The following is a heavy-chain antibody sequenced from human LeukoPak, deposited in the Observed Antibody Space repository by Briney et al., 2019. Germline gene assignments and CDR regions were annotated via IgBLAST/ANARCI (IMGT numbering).Heavy chain of an antibody. V-gene: IGHV4-4*07. Sequence: SETLSLTCTVSGGAISGYYWSWIRQPAGKGLEWLGRVHSSGSTKYNPSLESRVTMSVDTSKNQFSLKLNFVTAADTAVYYCARVGSGYDFFDYWGQGTLVTVSS. J-gene: IGHJ4*02. D-gene: IGHD3/OR15-3a*01. CDR3: ARVGSGYDFFDY. CDR2: VHSSGST. CDR1: GGAISGYY.